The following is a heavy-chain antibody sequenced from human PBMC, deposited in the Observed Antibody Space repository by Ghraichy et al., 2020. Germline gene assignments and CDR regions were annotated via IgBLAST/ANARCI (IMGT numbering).Heavy chain of an antibody. V-gene: IGHV3-7*01. CDR2: IKQDGSEK. D-gene: IGHD2-2*01. CDR3: AREDIVVVPAANGWYFDY. CDR1: GFTFSSYW. Sequence: GGSLRLSCAASGFTFSSYWMSWVRQAPGKRLEWVANIKQDGSEKYYVDSVKGRFTISRDNAKNSLYLQMNSLRAEDTAVYYCAREDIVVVPAANGWYFDYWGQGTLVTVSS. J-gene: IGHJ4*02.